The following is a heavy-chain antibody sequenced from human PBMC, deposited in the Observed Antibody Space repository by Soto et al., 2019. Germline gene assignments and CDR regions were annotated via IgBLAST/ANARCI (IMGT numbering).Heavy chain of an antibody. V-gene: IGHV4-59*01. J-gene: IGHJ6*02. Sequence: SETLSLTCTVSGGSISSYYWSWIRQPPGKGLEWIGYIYYSGSTNYNPSLKSRVTISVDTSKNQFSLKLSSVTAADTAVYYCARGRNDYGDYDVNYYYYGMDVWGQGTTVTVSS. CDR1: GGSISSYY. D-gene: IGHD4-17*01. CDR2: IYYSGST. CDR3: ARGRNDYGDYDVNYYYYGMDV.